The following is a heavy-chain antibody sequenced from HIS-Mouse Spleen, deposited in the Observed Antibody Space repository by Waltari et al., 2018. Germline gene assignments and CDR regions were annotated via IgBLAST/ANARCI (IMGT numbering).Heavy chain of an antibody. Sequence: QVQLQQWGAGLLKPSETLSLTCAVYGGSFSGYYWSWIRQPPGKGLEWIGEINHSGSTNYNPSLKSRVTISVDTSKNQFSLKLSSVTAAETAVYYCARGRDSGSYYFDYWGQGTLVTVSS. CDR3: ARGRDSGSYYFDY. J-gene: IGHJ4*02. CDR2: INHSGST. D-gene: IGHD1-26*01. V-gene: IGHV4-34*01. CDR1: GGSFSGYY.